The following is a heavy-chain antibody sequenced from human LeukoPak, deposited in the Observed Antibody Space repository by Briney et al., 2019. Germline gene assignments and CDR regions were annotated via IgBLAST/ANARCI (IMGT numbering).Heavy chain of an antibody. J-gene: IGHJ4*02. D-gene: IGHD3-22*01. V-gene: IGHV3-30*02. CDR1: GFTFSSNG. CDR2: IRNDGSNK. Sequence: GGSLRLSCVASGFTFSSNGMHWVRQAPGKGLEWVAFIRNDGSNKYYVDSVKGRFTIYRDNSKNTLYLQMNSLRAEDTAVYYCAGDSSGYWYFDYWGQGTLVTVSS. CDR3: AGDSSGYWYFDY.